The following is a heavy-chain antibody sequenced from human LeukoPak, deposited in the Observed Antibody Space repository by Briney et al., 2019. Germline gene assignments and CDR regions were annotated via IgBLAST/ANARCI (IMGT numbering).Heavy chain of an antibody. CDR2: IIPILGIA. Sequence: SVKVSCKASGGTFSSYAISWVRQAPGQGLEWMGRIIPILGIANYAQKFQGRVTITADKSTSTAYMELSSLRSEDTAVYYCARDGRDSRGGDAFDIWGQGTMVTVSS. V-gene: IGHV1-69*04. CDR1: GGTFSSYA. J-gene: IGHJ3*02. CDR3: ARDGRDSRGGDAFDI. D-gene: IGHD3-22*01.